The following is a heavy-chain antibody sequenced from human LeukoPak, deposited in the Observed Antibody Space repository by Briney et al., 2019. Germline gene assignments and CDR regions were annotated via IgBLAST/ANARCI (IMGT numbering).Heavy chain of an antibody. CDR1: GFTFDDYA. CDR3: AKGLPESGVAGSIAH. Sequence: PGRSLRLSCAASGFTFDDYAMHWVRQAPGKGLEWVSGINWNSDSIRYADFVKGRFTISRDNAKNSLYLQMNSLRAEDAAFYYCAKGLPESGVAGSIAHWGQGTLVTVSS. J-gene: IGHJ4*02. V-gene: IGHV3-9*01. D-gene: IGHD6-19*01. CDR2: INWNSDSI.